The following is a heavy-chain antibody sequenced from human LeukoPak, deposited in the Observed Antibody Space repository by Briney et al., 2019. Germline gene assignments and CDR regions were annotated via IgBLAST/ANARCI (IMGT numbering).Heavy chain of an antibody. CDR3: ARGGWDHAFDV. D-gene: IGHD1-26*01. CDR1: GIALRPYW. J-gene: IGHJ3*01. V-gene: IGHV3-74*01. CDR2: IGRDGRDT. Sequence: PGGSLRLSCAASGIALRPYWWHWVRRAPGKGLVLVSRIGRDGRDTIYADSVRGRFTISRDNAKNTLYLEMNSLRVEDTAVYFCARGGWDHAFDVWSQGTMVTVSS.